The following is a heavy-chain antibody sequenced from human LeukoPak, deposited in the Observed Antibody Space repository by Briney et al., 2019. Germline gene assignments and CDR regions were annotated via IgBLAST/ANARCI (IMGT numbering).Heavy chain of an antibody. CDR2: IYHSGST. J-gene: IGHJ1*01. CDR3: ARDRGGSYYPIQH. V-gene: IGHV4-30-2*01. Sequence: PSETLSLTCTVSGGSISSGGYYWSWIRQPPGKGLEWIGYIYHSGSTYYNPSLKSRVTISVDRSKNQFSLKLSSVTAADTAVYYCARDRGGSYYPIQHWGQGTLVTVSS. D-gene: IGHD1-26*01. CDR1: GGSISSGGYY.